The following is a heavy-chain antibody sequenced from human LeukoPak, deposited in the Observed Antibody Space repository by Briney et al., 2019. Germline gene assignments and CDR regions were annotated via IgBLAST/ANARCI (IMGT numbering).Heavy chain of an antibody. CDR2: IYSRGST. V-gene: IGHV4-4*09. CDR3: ARHSTAPYCGGDCYWFDP. Sequence: SETLSLTCSVSGDSIRSYYWSWVRQPPGKGLEWIGFIYSRGSTNYNPSLKSRVTISVDTSKNQFSLKLSPVTAADTAVYYCARHSTAPYCGGDCYWFDPWGQGTLVTVSS. CDR1: GDSIRSYY. J-gene: IGHJ5*02. D-gene: IGHD2-21*02.